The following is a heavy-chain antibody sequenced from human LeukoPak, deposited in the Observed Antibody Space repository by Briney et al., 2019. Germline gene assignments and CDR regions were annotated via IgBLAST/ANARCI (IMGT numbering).Heavy chain of an antibody. J-gene: IGHJ1*01. Sequence: SETLSLTCAVYGGSFSGYYWSWSRQPPGKGLEWIGEINHSGSTNYNPSPKSRVTISVDTSKNQFSLKLSSVTAADTAVYYCAGGMVRGVIRYFQHWGQGTLVTVSS. CDR2: INHSGST. V-gene: IGHV4-34*01. D-gene: IGHD3-10*01. CDR1: GGSFSGYY. CDR3: AGGMVRGVIRYFQH.